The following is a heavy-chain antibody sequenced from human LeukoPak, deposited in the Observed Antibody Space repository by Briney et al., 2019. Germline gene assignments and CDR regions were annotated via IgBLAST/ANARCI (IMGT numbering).Heavy chain of an antibody. CDR1: GFTVSSNS. CDR2: IRPSGDNT. V-gene: IGHV3-23*01. J-gene: IGHJ5*02. D-gene: IGHD6-19*01. Sequence: GGSLRLSCTVSGFTVSSNSMSWVRQAPGRGLEWVSSIRPSGDNTYYGDSVKGRFTISRDNSKNTVYLQMNNMRVDDTAVYYCARVAGWHWFDPWGQGTLVTVSS. CDR3: ARVAGWHWFDP.